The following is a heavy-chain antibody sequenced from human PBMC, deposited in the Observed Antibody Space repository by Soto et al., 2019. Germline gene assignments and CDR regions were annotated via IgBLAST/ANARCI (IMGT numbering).Heavy chain of an antibody. CDR2: ISSSSSTI. J-gene: IGHJ6*02. Sequence: PGGSLRLSCAASGFTFSSYSMNWVRQAPGKGLEWVSYISSSSSTIYYADSVKGRFTISRDNAKNSLYLQMNGLRDEDTAVYYCAREEYYYDSSGYYRLYYYYGMDVWGQGTTVTVSS. CDR1: GFTFSSYS. CDR3: AREEYYYDSSGYYRLYYYYGMDV. D-gene: IGHD3-22*01. V-gene: IGHV3-48*02.